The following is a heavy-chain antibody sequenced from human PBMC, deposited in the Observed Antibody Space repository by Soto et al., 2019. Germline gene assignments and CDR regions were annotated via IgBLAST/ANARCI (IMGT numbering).Heavy chain of an antibody. V-gene: IGHV3-7*04. D-gene: IGHD2-2*01. CDR2: INQDGSGK. Sequence: GGSLRLSCAVSEFTLSRHWMSWVRQAPGKGLEWVASINQDGSGKYSVDSVKGRFTVSRDNAKNSLYLQMNSLRVEDTAVYYCARDLYSVTVPAAGTFDSWAQGTPVTVSS. CDR3: ARDLYSVTVPAAGTFDS. CDR1: EFTLSRHW. J-gene: IGHJ4*02.